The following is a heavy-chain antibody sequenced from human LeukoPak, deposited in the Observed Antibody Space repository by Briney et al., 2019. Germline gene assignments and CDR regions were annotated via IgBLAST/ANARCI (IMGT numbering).Heavy chain of an antibody. D-gene: IGHD3-22*01. Sequence: SETLSLTCTVSGGSISSSSYYWGWIRQPPGKGLEWIGSIYYSGSTHYNPSLKSRVTISVDTSKNQFSLKLSSVTAADTAVYYCARVNYYDSSPFDYWGQGTLITVSS. CDR3: ARVNYYDSSPFDY. J-gene: IGHJ4*02. CDR2: IYYSGST. CDR1: GGSISSSSYY. V-gene: IGHV4-39*07.